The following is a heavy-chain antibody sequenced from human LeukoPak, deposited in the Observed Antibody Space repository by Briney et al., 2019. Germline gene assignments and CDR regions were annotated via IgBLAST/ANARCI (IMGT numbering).Heavy chain of an antibody. CDR1: GFSFSTYW. Sequence: GGSLRLSCVASGFSFSTYWINWVRQAPGEGLEWVAHIKHDGSQKYYVDSVKGRFTISRDNAKNSLYLQMNSLRAEDTAVYYCARDPWELLRPWGAFDIWGQGTMVTVSS. D-gene: IGHD1-26*01. CDR3: ARDPWELLRPWGAFDI. CDR2: IKHDGSQK. J-gene: IGHJ3*02. V-gene: IGHV3-7*01.